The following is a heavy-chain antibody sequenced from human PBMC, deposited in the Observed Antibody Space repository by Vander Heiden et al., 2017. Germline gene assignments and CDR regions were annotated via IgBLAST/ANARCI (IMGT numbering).Heavy chain of an antibody. CDR3: AKESVTGTPCDY. J-gene: IGHJ4*02. D-gene: IGHD2-21*02. Sequence: QVQLVESGGGVVQPGRSVRLSCADSGFRFSSYGMHWVRQAPGKGLEWVAVISYDGSNKYYADSVKGRVTISRDNSKNTLYLQMNSLRAEDTAVYYCAKESVTGTPCDYWGQGTLVTVSS. CDR2: ISYDGSNK. CDR1: GFRFSSYG. V-gene: IGHV3-30*18.